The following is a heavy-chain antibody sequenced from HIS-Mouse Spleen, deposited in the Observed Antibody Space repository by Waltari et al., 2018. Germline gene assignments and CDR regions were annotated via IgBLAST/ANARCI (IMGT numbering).Heavy chain of an antibody. J-gene: IGHJ2*01. CDR1: GGSISSSSYY. D-gene: IGHD6-13*01. V-gene: IGHV4-39*07. CDR3: AREIPYSSSWYDWYFDL. CDR2: IYYSGRT. Sequence: QLQLQESGPGLVKPSETLSLTCTVSGGSISSSSYYWGWIRQPPGKGLVWIGSIYYSGRTYDNPSIKSRVTISVDTSKNQSSLKLSSVTAADTAVYYCAREIPYSSSWYDWYFDLWGRGTLVTVSS.